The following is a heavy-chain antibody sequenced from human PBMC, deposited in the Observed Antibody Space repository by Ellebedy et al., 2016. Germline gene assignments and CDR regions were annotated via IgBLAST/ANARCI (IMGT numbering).Heavy chain of an antibody. D-gene: IGHD6-13*01. CDR1: GGSISSYC. Sequence: SETLSLTCTVSGGSISSYCWSWIWNAPGKGLEWIGYMCDSGSSNNNPSLKSRVTISVDTSKNHFSLKLSSVTAADTAVYYWAREGSSSWYVDYWGQGTLVTVSS. J-gene: IGHJ4*02. CDR2: MCDSGSS. CDR3: AREGSSSWYVDY. V-gene: IGHV4-59*12.